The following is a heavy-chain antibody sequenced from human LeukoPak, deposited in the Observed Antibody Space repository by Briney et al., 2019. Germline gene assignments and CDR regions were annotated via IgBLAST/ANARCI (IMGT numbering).Heavy chain of an antibody. Sequence: PSETLSLTCTVSGYSISSGYYWGWIRQPPGKGLEWIGSIYHSGSTYYNPSLKSRVTISVDTSKNQFSLKLSSVTAADTAVYYCARDYTYGDFDSAYYYYYYMDVWGKGTTVTVSS. CDR2: IYHSGST. D-gene: IGHD4-17*01. V-gene: IGHV4-38-2*02. J-gene: IGHJ6*03. CDR1: GYSISSGYY. CDR3: ARDYTYGDFDSAYYYYYYMDV.